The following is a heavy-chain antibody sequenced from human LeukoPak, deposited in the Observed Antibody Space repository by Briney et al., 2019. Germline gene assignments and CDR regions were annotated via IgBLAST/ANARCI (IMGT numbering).Heavy chain of an antibody. J-gene: IGHJ4*02. Sequence: SETLSLTCTVSDGSISSYYWSWIRQPPGKGLEWIGHIYDSGSTNYNPSLKSRVTISVDTSKNQFSLRLSSVTAADTAVYYCAREFSWSGFFDYWGQGTLVTVSS. CDR1: DGSISSYY. V-gene: IGHV4-59*01. CDR3: AREFSWSGFFDY. CDR2: IYDSGST. D-gene: IGHD3-3*01.